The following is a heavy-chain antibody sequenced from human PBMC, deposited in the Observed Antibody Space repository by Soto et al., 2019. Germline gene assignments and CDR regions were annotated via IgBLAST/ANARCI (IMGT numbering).Heavy chain of an antibody. CDR2: IIPIFGTA. Sequence: QVQLVQSGAEVKKPGSSVKVSCKASGGTFSSYAISWVRQAPGQGLEWMGGIIPIFGTANYAQKFQGRVTITADESTSTAYMELSSLRSEDTAVYYCASVGVLWNYVRHNCFDPWGQGTLVTVSS. CDR1: GGTFSSYA. CDR3: ASVGVLWNYVRHNCFDP. V-gene: IGHV1-69*01. D-gene: IGHD1-7*01. J-gene: IGHJ5*02.